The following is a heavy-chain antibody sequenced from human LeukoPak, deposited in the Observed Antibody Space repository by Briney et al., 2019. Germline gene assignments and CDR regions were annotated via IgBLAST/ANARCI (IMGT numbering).Heavy chain of an antibody. J-gene: IGHJ3*02. Sequence: ASVKVSCKVSGYTLTELSMHWVRQAPGKGLEGMGGFDPEDGETIYAQKFHGRVTMTEDTSTDTAYMELSSLRSEDTAVYYCAATERYYYDSSGYFAFDIWGQGTMVTVSS. CDR3: AATERYYYDSSGYFAFDI. CDR1: GYTLTELS. V-gene: IGHV1-24*01. D-gene: IGHD3-22*01. CDR2: FDPEDGET.